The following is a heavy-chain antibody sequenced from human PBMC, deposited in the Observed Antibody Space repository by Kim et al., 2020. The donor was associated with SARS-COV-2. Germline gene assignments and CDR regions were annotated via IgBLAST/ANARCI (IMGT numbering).Heavy chain of an antibody. Sequence: PSFQGQVTSSADKSISTAYLQWSSLKASDTAMYYCARPVVPAALDAFDIWGQGTMVTVSS. D-gene: IGHD2-2*01. V-gene: IGHV5-51*01. CDR3: ARPVVPAALDAFDI. J-gene: IGHJ3*02.